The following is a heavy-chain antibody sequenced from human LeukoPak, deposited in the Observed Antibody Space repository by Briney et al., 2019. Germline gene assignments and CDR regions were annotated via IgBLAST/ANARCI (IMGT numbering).Heavy chain of an antibody. J-gene: IGHJ6*02. CDR2: INTDGSST. Sequence: PGGFLRLSCAASGFTFSSYWMHWVRQAPGKGLVWVSRINTDGSSTSYADSVKGRFTISRDNAKNTLYLQMNSQRAEDTAVYYCARGTPSSSGWLYYGMDVWGQGTTVTVSS. V-gene: IGHV3-74*01. D-gene: IGHD6-19*01. CDR3: ARGTPSSSGWLYYGMDV. CDR1: GFTFSSYW.